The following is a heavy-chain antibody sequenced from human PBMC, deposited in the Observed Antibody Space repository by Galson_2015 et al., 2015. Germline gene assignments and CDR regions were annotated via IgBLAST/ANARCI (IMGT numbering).Heavy chain of an antibody. V-gene: IGHV1-69*10. Sequence: SVKVSCKASGGTFSSYAISWVRQAPGQGLEWMGGIIPIFGIANYAQKFQGRVTITADKSTSTAYMELSSLRSEDTAVYYCARGPSQRLRTLKNNYYGMDVWGQGTTVTVSS. D-gene: IGHD6-25*01. CDR1: GGTFSSYA. J-gene: IGHJ6*02. CDR2: IIPIFGIA. CDR3: ARGPSQRLRTLKNNYYGMDV.